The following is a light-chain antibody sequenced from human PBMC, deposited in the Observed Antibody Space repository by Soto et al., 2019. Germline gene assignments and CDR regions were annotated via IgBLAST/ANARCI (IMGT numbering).Light chain of an antibody. Sequence: QSVLTQPPSASGTPGQRVTISCSGSSSNIGSNTVNWYQQLPGTAPKLLIYSNNQRPSGVPDRFSGSKSGTSASLAISGLQSEEEADYYCAAWDDSLKGGVFGGGTKLTVL. J-gene: IGLJ3*02. V-gene: IGLV1-44*01. CDR1: SSNIGSNT. CDR3: AAWDDSLKGGV. CDR2: SNN.